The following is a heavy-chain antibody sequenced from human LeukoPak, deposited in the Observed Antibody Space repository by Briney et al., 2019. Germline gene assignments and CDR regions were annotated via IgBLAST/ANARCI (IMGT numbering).Heavy chain of an antibody. V-gene: IGHV3-21*04. CDR3: AKADSSGYYFEY. CDR2: ISSGSNSI. CDR1: GFTFSSYT. D-gene: IGHD3-22*01. J-gene: IGHJ4*02. Sequence: GGSLRLSCGASGFTFSSYTMIWVRQAPGKGLEWVSSISSGSNSIYYADSVKGRFTISRDNSKNTLYLQMNSLRAEDTAVYYCAKADSSGYYFEYWGQGTLVTVSS.